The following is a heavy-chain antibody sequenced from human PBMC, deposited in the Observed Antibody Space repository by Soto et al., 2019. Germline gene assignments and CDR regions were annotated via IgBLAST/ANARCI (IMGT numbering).Heavy chain of an antibody. V-gene: IGHV1-69*13. J-gene: IGHJ6*02. D-gene: IGHD5-18*01. CDR2: IIPIFATP. CDR1: GGTFSTYA. Sequence: ASVKVSCKASGGTFSTYAINWVRQATGQGLEWMRGIIPIFATPNYAQKFQGRVTITADESTSTVYMELSSLRSEDTAVYYCSRGRGGYSYGIYYYYGMDVWGQGTTVTVSS. CDR3: SRGRGGYSYGIYYYYGMDV.